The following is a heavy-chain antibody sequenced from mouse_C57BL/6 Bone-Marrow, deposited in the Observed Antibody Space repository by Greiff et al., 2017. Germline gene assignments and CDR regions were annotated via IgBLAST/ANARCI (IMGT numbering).Heavy chain of an antibody. CDR2: INPSSGYT. V-gene: IGHV1-4*01. D-gene: IGHD2-4*01. Sequence: VKLVESGAELARPGASVKMSCKASGYTFTSYTMHWVKQRPGQGLEWIGYINPSSGYTKYNQKFKDKATLTADKSSSTAYMQLSSLTSEDSAVYYCARASLYDYDCKDWFAYWGQGTLVTVSA. J-gene: IGHJ3*01. CDR1: GYTFTSYT. CDR3: ARASLYDYDCKDWFAY.